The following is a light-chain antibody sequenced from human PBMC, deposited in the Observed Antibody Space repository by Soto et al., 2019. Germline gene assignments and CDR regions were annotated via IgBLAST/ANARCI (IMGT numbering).Light chain of an antibody. J-gene: IGKJ2*01. CDR2: LGS. Sequence: IVLTQSPAPLPVTPGEPASISCRSSQSLLHSNGYNYLDWYLQKPGQSPQLLIYLGSTRASGVPDRFSGSGSGTDFTLKISRVEAGDVGVYYCMQALQTPLFTFGQGTKLEI. CDR1: QSLLHSNGYNY. CDR3: MQALQTPLFT. V-gene: IGKV2-28*01.